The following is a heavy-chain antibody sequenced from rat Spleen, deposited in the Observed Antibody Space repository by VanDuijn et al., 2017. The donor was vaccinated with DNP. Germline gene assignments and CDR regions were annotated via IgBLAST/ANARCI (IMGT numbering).Heavy chain of an antibody. CDR3: ARLGASTYARDV. CDR2: ISYSGST. J-gene: IGHJ4*01. CDR1: GYSITSNY. Sequence: EVQLQESGSGLVKPSQSLSLTCSVTGYSITSNYWGWIRKFPGNKMEWIGHISYSGSTSYNPSLKSRISITRDTSKNQFFLQLNSVTTETTATEYGARLGASTYARDVWGQGTAVTVSS. V-gene: IGHV3-1*01. D-gene: IGHD4-1*01.